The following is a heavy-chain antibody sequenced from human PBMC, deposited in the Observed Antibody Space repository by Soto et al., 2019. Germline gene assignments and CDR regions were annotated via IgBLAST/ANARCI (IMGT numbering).Heavy chain of an antibody. Sequence: TLSLTCTVSGGSISSGDYYWSWIRQPPGKGLEWIGYIYYSGSTYYNPSLKSRVTISVDTSKNQFSLKLSSVTAADTAVYYCARDGGYWHYYGMDVWGQGTTVTAP. CDR1: GGSISSGDYY. CDR3: ARDGGYWHYYGMDV. CDR2: IYYSGST. J-gene: IGHJ6*02. V-gene: IGHV4-30-4*01. D-gene: IGHD2-15*01.